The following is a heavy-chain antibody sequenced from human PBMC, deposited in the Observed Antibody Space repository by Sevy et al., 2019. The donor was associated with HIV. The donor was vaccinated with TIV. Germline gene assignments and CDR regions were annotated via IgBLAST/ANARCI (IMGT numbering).Heavy chain of an antibody. CDR2: IYYSGST. CDR1: GGSISSYY. J-gene: IGHJ3*02. CDR3: ARGRHYYDSSGYYYPTLAFDI. V-gene: IGHV4-59*13. D-gene: IGHD3-22*01. Sequence: SETLSLTCTVSGGSISSYYWSWIRQPPGKGLEWIGYIYYSGSTNYNPSLKSRVTISVDTSKNQFSLKLSSVTAADTAVYYCARGRHYYDSSGYYYPTLAFDIWGQGTMVTVSS.